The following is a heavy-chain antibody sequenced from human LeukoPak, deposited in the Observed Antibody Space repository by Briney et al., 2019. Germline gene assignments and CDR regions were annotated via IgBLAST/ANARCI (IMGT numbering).Heavy chain of an antibody. J-gene: IGHJ4*02. D-gene: IGHD3/OR15-3a*01. CDR2: ISFDGSNK. Sequence: PGGFLRLSCAASGFTFSSFTMHWVRQAPGKGLEWVAVISFDGSNKYYADSVKGRFTISRDNSKDTLYLQMNSLSTEDTAVYYCARELARGIWTFIYTFDYWGQGTLVTVSS. V-gene: IGHV3-30-3*01. CDR3: ARELARGIWTFIYTFDY. CDR1: GFTFSSFT.